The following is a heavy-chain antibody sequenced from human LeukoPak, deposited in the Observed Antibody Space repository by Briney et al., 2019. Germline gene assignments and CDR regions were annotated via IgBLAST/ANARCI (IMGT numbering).Heavy chain of an antibody. CDR2: IKQDGSVT. CDR3: ARDPASGNNPY. J-gene: IGHJ4*02. CDR1: GFTFSDFW. D-gene: IGHD1/OR15-1a*01. V-gene: IGHV3-7*01. Sequence: GGSLRLSCAASGFTFSDFWMTWVRQAPGKWLEWVANIKQDGSVTNHVESVRGRFTISRDNPKNSLYLQMNSLGVEDTAVYYCARDPASGNNPYWGQGTLVTVSS.